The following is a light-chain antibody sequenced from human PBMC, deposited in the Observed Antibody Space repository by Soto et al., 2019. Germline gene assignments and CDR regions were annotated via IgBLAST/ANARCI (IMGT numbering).Light chain of an antibody. Sequence: DIQMTQSPSTLSASVGDRVTITCRASQSISDWLAWYQQKPGKAPKLLIYKASSLERGVASRFSGSGSGTECTLTIGSLQPEDVATDYGRQYESRWTSGEGHDGLWTLDQGTKVE. J-gene: IGKJ1*01. CDR3: RQYESRWTSGEGHDGLWT. CDR1: QSISDW. CDR2: KAS. V-gene: IGKV1-5*03.